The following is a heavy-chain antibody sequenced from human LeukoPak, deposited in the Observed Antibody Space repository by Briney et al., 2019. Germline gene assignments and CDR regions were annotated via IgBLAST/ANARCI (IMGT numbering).Heavy chain of an antibody. V-gene: IGHV4-4*02. CDR2: IYLHGTT. D-gene: IGHD1/OR15-1a*01. Sequence: PSETLSLTCSVSIGSISSSKWWSWVRQSPVKGLEWIGEIYLHGTTNYNPSFTSRVTMSVDRSRNQFSQKLTSVTAADTAVYYCARQKWEQQGRDYYFNGLDVWGPGTTVIVSS. CDR1: IGSISSSKW. CDR3: ARQKWEQQGRDYYFNGLDV. J-gene: IGHJ6*02.